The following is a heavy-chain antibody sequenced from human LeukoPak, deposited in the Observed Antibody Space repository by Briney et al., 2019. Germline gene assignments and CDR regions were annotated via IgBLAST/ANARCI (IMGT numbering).Heavy chain of an antibody. V-gene: IGHV4-59*08. D-gene: IGHD5-18*01. CDR1: GGSISSYY. J-gene: IGHJ4*02. Sequence: PSETLSLTCTVSGGSISSYYWSWIRQPPGKGLEWIGYIYYSGSTNYNPSPKSRVTISVDTSKNQFSLKLTSVTAADTAVYFCARWRGYSYALGYWGQGTLVTVSS. CDR3: ARWRGYSYALGY. CDR2: IYYSGST.